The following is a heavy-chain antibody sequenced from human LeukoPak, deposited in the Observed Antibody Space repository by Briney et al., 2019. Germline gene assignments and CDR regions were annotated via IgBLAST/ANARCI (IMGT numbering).Heavy chain of an antibody. CDR1: GGTFSSYT. D-gene: IGHD2-2*01. J-gene: IGHJ4*02. V-gene: IGHV1-69*02. CDR3: ARAVGLGYCSSTSCYSLDC. Sequence: SVKVSCKASGGTFSSYTITWVRQAPGQGLEWMGRIIPILGMANYAQKFQGRITITADQSTSTTYMELSSLRSEDTAVYYCARAVGLGYCSSTSCYSLDCWGQGTLVTVSS. CDR2: IIPILGMA.